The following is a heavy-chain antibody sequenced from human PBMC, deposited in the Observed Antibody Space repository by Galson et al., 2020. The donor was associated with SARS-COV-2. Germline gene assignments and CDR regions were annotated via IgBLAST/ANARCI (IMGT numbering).Heavy chain of an antibody. D-gene: IGHD5-12*01. CDR1: GGTFSSYA. CDR3: ARGGYSGYDRDYYYYGMDV. CDR2: IIPIFGTA. Sequence: SVKVSCKASGGTFSSYAISWVRQAPGQGLEWMGGIIPIFGTANYAQKFQGRVTITADGSTSTAYMELSSLRSEDTAVYYCARGGYSGYDRDYYYYGMDVWGQGTTVTVSS. J-gene: IGHJ6*02. V-gene: IGHV1-69*13.